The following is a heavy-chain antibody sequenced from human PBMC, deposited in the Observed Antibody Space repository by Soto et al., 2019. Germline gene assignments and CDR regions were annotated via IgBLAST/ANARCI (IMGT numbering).Heavy chain of an antibody. CDR3: ARDLAAVPRAFDY. D-gene: IGHD6-13*01. Sequence: QVQLQESGPGLLKPSETLSLTCTVSGGSISSYFYIWVRQPPGKGLEWIGSVYYTGTTDYHPSLKSRVTISVDTSKTQFSLNLRSVTAADTAVYYCARDLAAVPRAFDYWGRGTLVTGSS. J-gene: IGHJ4*02. CDR1: GGSISSYF. CDR2: VYYTGTT. V-gene: IGHV4-59*01.